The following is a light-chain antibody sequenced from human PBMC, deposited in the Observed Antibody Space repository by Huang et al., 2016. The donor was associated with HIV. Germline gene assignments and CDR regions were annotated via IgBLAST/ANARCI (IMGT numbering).Light chain of an antibody. CDR1: QDISNY. CDR3: QQYDYLPLT. Sequence: DIQMTQSPASLSASVGDRVTITCQASQDISNYLNWYQQKPGKAPKLLIYDASKLETGVPSRFSGSGSGTDFTFTISSLQPEDIATYYCQQYDYLPLTFGPGTTVDVK. CDR2: DAS. V-gene: IGKV1-33*01. J-gene: IGKJ3*01.